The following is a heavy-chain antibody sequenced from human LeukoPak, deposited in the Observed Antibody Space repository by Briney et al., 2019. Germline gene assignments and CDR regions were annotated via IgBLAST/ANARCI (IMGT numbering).Heavy chain of an antibody. CDR1: GGSISSYY. Sequence: SETLYLTCTVSGGSISSYYWSRIRQPPGKGLEWIGYIYYSGSTNYNPSLKSRVTISVDTSKNQFSLKLSSMTAADTAVYYCARGKYYDSSEFDPWSQGTLVTVSS. J-gene: IGHJ5*02. CDR3: ARGKYYDSSEFDP. D-gene: IGHD3-22*01. CDR2: IYYSGST. V-gene: IGHV4-59*01.